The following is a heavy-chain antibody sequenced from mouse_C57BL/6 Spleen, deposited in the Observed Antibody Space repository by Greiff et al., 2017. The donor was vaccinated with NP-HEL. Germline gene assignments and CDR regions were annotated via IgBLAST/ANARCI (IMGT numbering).Heavy chain of an antibody. CDR3: TRGGYGYDGFDY. V-gene: IGHV5-9-1*02. J-gene: IGHJ2*01. D-gene: IGHD2-2*01. CDR2: ISSGGDYI. Sequence: DVMLVESGEGLVKPGGSLKLSCAASGFTFSSYAMSWVRQTPEKRLEWVAYISSGGDYIYYADTVKGRFTISRDNARNSLYLQMSSLKSEDTAMYYWTRGGYGYDGFDYWGQGTTLTVSS. CDR1: GFTFSSYA.